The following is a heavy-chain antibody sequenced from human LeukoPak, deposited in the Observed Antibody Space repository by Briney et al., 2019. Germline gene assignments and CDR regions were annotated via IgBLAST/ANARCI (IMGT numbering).Heavy chain of an antibody. CDR1: GYTFTGYY. CDR3: ASPMTTVPLTAFDI. CDR2: INPNSGGT. V-gene: IGHV1-2*02. J-gene: IGHJ3*02. Sequence: ASVKVSCKASGYTFTGYYMHWVRQAPGQGLEWMGWINPNSGGTNYAQKFQGRVTMTRDTSISTAYMELSRLRSDDTAVYYCASPMTTVPLTAFDIWGQGTMVTVSS. D-gene: IGHD4-17*01.